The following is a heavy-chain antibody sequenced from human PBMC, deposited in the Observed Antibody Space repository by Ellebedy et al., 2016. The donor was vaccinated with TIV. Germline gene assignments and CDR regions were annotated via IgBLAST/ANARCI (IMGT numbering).Heavy chain of an antibody. CDR3: ASKRCGGANCHLPTFDD. CDR2: INPKSGGI. D-gene: IGHD2-21*01. V-gene: IGHV1-2*02. Sequence: ASVKVSXXASGQPAPNYYIHWLRQAPAQGLEWMGCINPKSGGINYAPKFQGRVTLTTDTSISTAYMELSSLSSDDTAVYYCASKRCGGANCHLPTFDDWGQGTLVTVSS. CDR1: GQPAPNYY. J-gene: IGHJ4*02.